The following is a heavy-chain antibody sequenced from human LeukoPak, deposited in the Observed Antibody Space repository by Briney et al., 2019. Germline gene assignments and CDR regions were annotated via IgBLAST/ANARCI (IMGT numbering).Heavy chain of an antibody. J-gene: IGHJ4*02. CDR1: GGSISSYY. CDR3: QSRFLEWLLDY. V-gene: IGHV4-59*05. D-gene: IGHD3-3*01. CDR2: IYDSGST. Sequence: SETLSLTCTVPGGSISSYYWSWIRQPPGKGLEWIGSIYDSGSTYYNPSLKSRVTISVDTSKNQFSLKLNSVTAADTAMYYCQSRFLEWLLDYWGQGTLVTVSS.